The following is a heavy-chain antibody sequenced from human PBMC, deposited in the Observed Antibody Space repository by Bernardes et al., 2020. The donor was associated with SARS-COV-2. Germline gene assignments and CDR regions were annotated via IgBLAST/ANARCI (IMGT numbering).Heavy chain of an antibody. J-gene: IGHJ6*02. CDR3: AKVIAAAGKGGVFDYYYGMDV. V-gene: IGHV3-23*01. Sequence: GGSPRLSITASGFTCSIYAMSWVLPAPGKGLEWVSAISGRGGSTCYADSVRGRFTISRDNSKNTLYMQMNSLRAEDTAVYYCAKVIAAAGKGGVFDYYYGMDVWGQGTTVTVSS. D-gene: IGHD6-13*01. CDR2: ISGRGGST. CDR1: GFTCSIYA.